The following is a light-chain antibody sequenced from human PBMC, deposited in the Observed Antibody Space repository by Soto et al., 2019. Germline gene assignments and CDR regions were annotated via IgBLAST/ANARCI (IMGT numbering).Light chain of an antibody. CDR2: LGS. J-gene: IGKJ2*01. CDR3: MQALQSPYT. Sequence: DIVMTQSPLSLPVTPGEPASISCRSSQSLLHSNGYNYLDWYLQKPGQSAQLLISLGSNRASGVTARFSGSGSATDFTLNIARVEAEDFGVYYCMQALQSPYTFGQGTKLEIK. V-gene: IGKV2-28*01. CDR1: QSLLHSNGYNY.